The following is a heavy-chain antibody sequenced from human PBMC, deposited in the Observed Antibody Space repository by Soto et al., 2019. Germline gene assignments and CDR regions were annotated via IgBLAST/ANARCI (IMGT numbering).Heavy chain of an antibody. J-gene: IGHJ5*02. CDR1: GFSLSTSGMC. CDR2: IDWDDDK. CDR3: ARIVREGYSSSWYSDPPWFDP. V-gene: IGHV2-70*01. D-gene: IGHD6-13*01. Sequence: SGPTLVNPTQTLTLTCTFSGFSLSTSGMCVSWIRQPPGKALEWLAHIDWDDDKYYSTSLKTRLTISKDTSKNQVVLTMTNMDPVDTATYYCARIVREGYSSSWYSDPPWFDPWGQGTLVTVSS.